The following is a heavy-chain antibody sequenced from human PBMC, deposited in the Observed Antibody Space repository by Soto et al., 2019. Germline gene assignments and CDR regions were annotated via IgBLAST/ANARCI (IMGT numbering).Heavy chain of an antibody. J-gene: IGHJ4*02. D-gene: IGHD3-22*01. Sequence: PGESLKISFKGSGYSFAGYWITWVRQKPVKVLEWMGRIDPSDSQTYYSPSFRGHVTISVTKSITTVFLQWSSLRASDTAMYYCARQIYDSDTGPNFQYYFDSWGQGTPVTVSS. CDR3: ARQIYDSDTGPNFQYYFDS. CDR2: IDPSDSQT. V-gene: IGHV5-10-1*01. CDR1: GYSFAGYW.